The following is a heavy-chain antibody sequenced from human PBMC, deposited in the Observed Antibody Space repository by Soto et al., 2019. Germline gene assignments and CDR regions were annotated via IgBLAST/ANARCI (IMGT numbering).Heavy chain of an antibody. CDR1: GGSISSSSYY. CDR3: ARPSPGDYVGLYYFDY. Sequence: PSETLSLTCTVSGGSISSSSYYWGWIRQPPGKGLEWIGSIYYSGSTYYNPSLKSRVTISVDTSKNQFSLKLSSVTAADTAVYYCARPSPGDYVGLYYFDYWGQGTLVTVSS. D-gene: IGHD4-17*01. CDR2: IYYSGST. J-gene: IGHJ4*02. V-gene: IGHV4-39*01.